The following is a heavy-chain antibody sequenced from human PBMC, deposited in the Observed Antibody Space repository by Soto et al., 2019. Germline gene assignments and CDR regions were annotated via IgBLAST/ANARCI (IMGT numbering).Heavy chain of an antibody. Sequence: PSETLSLTCAVYGGSFSGYYWSWIRQPPGKGLEWIGEINHSGSTNYNPSLKSRVTISVDTSKNQFSLKLSSVTAADTAVYYCARALWLRLPHIDYWGQGTLVTVSS. CDR3: ARALWLRLPHIDY. V-gene: IGHV4-34*01. J-gene: IGHJ4*02. CDR2: INHSGST. CDR1: GGSFSGYY. D-gene: IGHD5-12*01.